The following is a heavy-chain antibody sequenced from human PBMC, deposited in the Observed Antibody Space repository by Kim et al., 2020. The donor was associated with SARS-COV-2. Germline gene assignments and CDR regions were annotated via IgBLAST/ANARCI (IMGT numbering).Heavy chain of an antibody. CDR1: GGSISSGGYY. CDR3: ARAAVADYYFDY. Sequence: SETLSLTCTVSGGSISSGGYYWSWIRQHPGKGLEWIGYIYYSGSTYYNPSLKSRVTISVDTSKNQFSLKLSSVTAADTAVYYCARAAVADYYFDYWGQGTLVTVSS. D-gene: IGHD6-19*01. J-gene: IGHJ4*02. V-gene: IGHV4-31*03. CDR2: IYYSGST.